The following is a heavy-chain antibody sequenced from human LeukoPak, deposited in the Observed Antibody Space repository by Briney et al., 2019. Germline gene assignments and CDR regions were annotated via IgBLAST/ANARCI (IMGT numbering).Heavy chain of an antibody. V-gene: IGHV4-59*01. CDR3: ARGGYYDSSGHDFDY. Sequence: SETLSLTFTVSSVSLTNYYWSWIRQPPGKGLEWIGYIFFSGTTNYNPSLKSRVTISVDTSKNQFSLKMTSVTAADTAVYYCARGGYYDSSGHDFDYWGQGTLVTVSS. D-gene: IGHD3-22*01. CDR2: IFFSGTT. CDR1: SVSLTNYY. J-gene: IGHJ4*02.